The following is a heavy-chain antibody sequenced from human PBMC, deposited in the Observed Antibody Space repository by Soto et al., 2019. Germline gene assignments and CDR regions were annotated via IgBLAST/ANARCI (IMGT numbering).Heavy chain of an antibody. D-gene: IGHD2-2*01. CDR1: GDSVSSNSAA. CDR3: EREGTDFVVVPADKMAV. V-gene: IGHV6-1*01. CDR2: TYYRSKWYN. Sequence: SQTLSLTCAISGDSVSSNSAAWNWIRQSPSRGLEWLGRTYYRSKWYNDYAVSVKSRITINPDTSKNQFSLQLNSVTPEYTAVNYCEREGTDFVVVPADKMAVGGKGTRVTVSS. J-gene: IGHJ6*03.